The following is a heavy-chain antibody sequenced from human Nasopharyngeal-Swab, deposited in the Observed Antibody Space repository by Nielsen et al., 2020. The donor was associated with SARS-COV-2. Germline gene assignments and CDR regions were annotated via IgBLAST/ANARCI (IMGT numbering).Heavy chain of an antibody. D-gene: IGHD2-15*01. CDR2: ISSSSSYT. J-gene: IGHJ4*02. V-gene: IGHV3-11*06. Sequence: GESLKISCAASGFTFSDYYMSWIRQAPGKGLEWVSYISSSSSYTNYADSVKGRFTISRDNAKNSLYLQMNSLRAEDTAVYYCARRGGYCSSGSCYYFDYWGQGSLVTVSS. CDR1: GFTFSDYY. CDR3: ARRGGYCSSGSCYYFDY.